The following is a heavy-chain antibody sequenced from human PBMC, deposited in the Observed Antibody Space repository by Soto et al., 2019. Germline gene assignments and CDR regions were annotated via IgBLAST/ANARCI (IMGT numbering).Heavy chain of an antibody. V-gene: IGHV1-8*01. D-gene: IGHD3-16*01. CDR3: ARMATFGSLNWFDP. J-gene: IGHJ5*02. Sequence: ASVKVSCKGSGYSFTNNDVSWARQATGQGLEWMGWMNPGSGDTGYAQKFQGRVTMTRDISTATAYMELSSLRSDDTATYYCARMATFGSLNWFDPWGQGTLVTVS. CDR2: MNPGSGDT. CDR1: GYSFTNND.